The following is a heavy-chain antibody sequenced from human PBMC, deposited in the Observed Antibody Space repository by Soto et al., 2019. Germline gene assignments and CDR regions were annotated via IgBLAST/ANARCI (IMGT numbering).Heavy chain of an antibody. CDR3: ARDFWSGYGNFHS. D-gene: IGHD3-3*01. Sequence: QVQLQESGPGLVKPSQTLSLTCTVSGDSISSAGHYWSWIRHHPGKGLEWIGYIYYSGTTYYNPSLKSRIIISVDTSKSQFSLSLSSVTAADTAVYYCARDFWSGYGNFHSWGQGTLVTVSS. J-gene: IGHJ4*02. CDR1: GDSISSAGHY. CDR2: IYYSGTT. V-gene: IGHV4-31*03.